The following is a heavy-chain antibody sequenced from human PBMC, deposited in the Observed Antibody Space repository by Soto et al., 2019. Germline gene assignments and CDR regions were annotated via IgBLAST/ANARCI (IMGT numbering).Heavy chain of an antibody. CDR2: ISAYNGNT. CDR1: GYTFTSYG. Sequence: QVQLVQSGAEVKKPGASVKVSCKASGYTFTSYGISWVRQAPGQGLEWMGWISAYNGNTNYAQKLQGRVTMTTNTSTSTAYMEXXXXXXXXXXXXXXXXXXXXGWYY. CDR3: XXXXXXGWYY. J-gene: IGHJ6*01. V-gene: IGHV1-18*04. D-gene: IGHD6-19*01.